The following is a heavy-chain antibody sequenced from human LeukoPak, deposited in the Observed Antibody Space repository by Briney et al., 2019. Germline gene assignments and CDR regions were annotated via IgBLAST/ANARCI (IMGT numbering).Heavy chain of an antibody. Sequence: GGSLRLSCAASGFTFSDYYIIWIRQAPGKGLEWVSYISSSGSIIYYADSVKGRFTISRDNANNSLYLEMNSLRAEDTAVYHCAKGWQSLDYWGQGTLVTVSS. CDR3: AKGWQSLDY. J-gene: IGHJ4*02. D-gene: IGHD6-13*01. CDR1: GFTFSDYY. V-gene: IGHV3-11*01. CDR2: ISSSGSII.